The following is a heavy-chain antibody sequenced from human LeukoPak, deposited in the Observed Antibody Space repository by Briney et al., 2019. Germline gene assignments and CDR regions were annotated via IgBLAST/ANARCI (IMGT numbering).Heavy chain of an antibody. D-gene: IGHD1-14*01. CDR2: INHSGST. Sequence: PSETLSLTCAVYGGSFSGYYWSWIRQPPGKGLEWIGEINHSGSTNYNPSLKSRVTISVDTSKNQFSLKLSSVTAADTAVYYCARAPGRRYFDYWGPGTLVTVSS. CDR1: GGSFSGYY. J-gene: IGHJ4*02. V-gene: IGHV4-34*01. CDR3: ARAPGRRYFDY.